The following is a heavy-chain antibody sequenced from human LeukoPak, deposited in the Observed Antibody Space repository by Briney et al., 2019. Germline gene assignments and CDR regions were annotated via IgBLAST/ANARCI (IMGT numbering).Heavy chain of an antibody. J-gene: IGHJ4*02. V-gene: IGHV3-9*01. CDR2: ISWNSGSI. CDR3: ARGRLAAGTLALDY. CDR1: GFTFDDYA. Sequence: GGSLRLSCAASGFTFDDYAMHWVRQAPGKGLEWVSGISWNSGSIGYADSVKGRFTISRDNAKNSLYLQMNSLRAEDTAVYYCARGRLAAGTLALDYWGQGTLVTVSS. D-gene: IGHD6-13*01.